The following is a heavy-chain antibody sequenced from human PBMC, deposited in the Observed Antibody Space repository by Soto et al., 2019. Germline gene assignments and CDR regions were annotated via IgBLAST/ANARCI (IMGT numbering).Heavy chain of an antibody. CDR3: ARQLQWELRNWFDP. CDR2: IWYDGSNK. J-gene: IGHJ5*02. V-gene: IGHV3-33*01. D-gene: IGHD1-26*01. CDR1: GFTFSSYG. Sequence: GSLRLSCAASGFTFSSYGMHWVRQAPGKGLEWVAVIWYDGSNKYYADSVKGRFTISRDNSKNTLYLQMNSLRAEDTAVYYCARQLQWELRNWFDPWGQGTLVTVSS.